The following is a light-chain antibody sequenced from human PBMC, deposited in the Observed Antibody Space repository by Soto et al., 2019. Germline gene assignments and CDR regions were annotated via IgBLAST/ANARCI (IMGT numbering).Light chain of an antibody. J-gene: IGLJ3*02. CDR2: DVT. CDR1: SSDVGGYNY. Sequence: QSALTQPASVSGSPGQSITISCTGTSSDVGGYNYVSWYQHHPGKAPKLMIYDVTNRPSGVSKRFSGSKSGNTASLTISGLQAEDEADYYCTSYTTGSPYLLFGGGTKLTVL. CDR3: TSYTTGSPYLL. V-gene: IGLV2-14*03.